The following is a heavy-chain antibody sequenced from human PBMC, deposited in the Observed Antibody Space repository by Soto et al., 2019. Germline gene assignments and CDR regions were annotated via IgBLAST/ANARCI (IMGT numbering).Heavy chain of an antibody. V-gene: IGHV3-48*01. CDR2: ISSSSSTI. CDR1: GFTFSSYS. Sequence: PGGSLRLSCAASGFTFSSYSMNWVRQAPGKGLEWVSYISSSSSTIYYADSVKGRFTISRDNAKNSLYLQMNSLRAEDTAVYYCARDDGPLIAVALAPDYWGQGTLVTVSS. CDR3: ARDDGPLIAVALAPDY. D-gene: IGHD6-19*01. J-gene: IGHJ4*02.